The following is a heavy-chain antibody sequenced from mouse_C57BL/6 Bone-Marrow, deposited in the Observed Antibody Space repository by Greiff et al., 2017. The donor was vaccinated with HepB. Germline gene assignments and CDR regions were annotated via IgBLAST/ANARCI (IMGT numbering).Heavy chain of an antibody. J-gene: IGHJ3*01. CDR2: ISDGGSYT. V-gene: IGHV5-4*03. Sequence: EVKLVESGGGLVKPGGSLKLSCAASGFTFSSYAMSWVRQTPEKRLEWVATISDGGSYTYYPDNVKGRFTISRDNAKNNLYLQMSHLKSEDTAMYYCARRTSTTVVADAYWGQGTLVTVSA. D-gene: IGHD1-1*01. CDR1: GFTFSSYA. CDR3: ARRTSTTVVADAY.